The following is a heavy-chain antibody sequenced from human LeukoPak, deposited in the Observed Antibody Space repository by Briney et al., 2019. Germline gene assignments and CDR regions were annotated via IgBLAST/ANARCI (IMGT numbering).Heavy chain of an antibody. D-gene: IGHD5-18*01. J-gene: IGHJ4*02. CDR1: GFTFSSYE. CDR3: ARGKSAMAYFDY. CDR2: ISYDGSNK. V-gene: IGHV3-30*04. Sequence: GGSLRLSCAASGFTFSSYEMNWVRQAPGKGLEWVAVISYDGSNKYYADSVKGRFTISRDNSKNTLYLQMNSLRAEDTAVYYCARGKSAMAYFDYWGQGTLVTVSS.